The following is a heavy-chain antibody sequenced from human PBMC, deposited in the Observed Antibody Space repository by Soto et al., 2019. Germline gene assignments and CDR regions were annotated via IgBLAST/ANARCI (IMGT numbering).Heavy chain of an antibody. CDR1: GFTFTTSA. CDR2: IVVGSGNT. D-gene: IGHD3-22*01. CDR3: AALLRDSSGYYCVGKAFDI. Sequence: QMQLVQSGPEVKKPGTSVKVSCKASGFTFTTSAVQWVRQARGQRLEWIGGIVVGSGNTNFAQKFQERVTITRDMSTITAFRELSRLGSEDTAVYYCAALLRDSSGYYCVGKAFDIWGLGTMVSVSS. J-gene: IGHJ3*02. V-gene: IGHV1-58*01.